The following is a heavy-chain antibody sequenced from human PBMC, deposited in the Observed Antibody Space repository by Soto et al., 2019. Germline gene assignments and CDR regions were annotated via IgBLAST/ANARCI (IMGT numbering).Heavy chain of an antibody. Sequence: SGPTLANPTQTLPLTWTFSGFSLTTSGVRVSSIPPPPGKALEWLAHTDWDNDKLYSPPLKTRLTISKDTSKNQVGVTMTNLDPMNTATYYCAKNGRDGSWFDPWGQGPLVTVSS. V-gene: IGHV2-70*04. CDR3: AKNGRDGSWFDP. J-gene: IGHJ5*02. CDR2: TDWDNDK. CDR1: GFSLTTSGVR. D-gene: IGHD2-15*01.